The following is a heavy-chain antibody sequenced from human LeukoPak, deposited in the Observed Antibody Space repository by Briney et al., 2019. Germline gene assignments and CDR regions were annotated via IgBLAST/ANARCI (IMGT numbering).Heavy chain of an antibody. Sequence: ASVTVSCKASGYSFTSYDINWVRQATGQGLEWMGWISAYNGNTNYAQKLQGRVTMTTDTSTSTAYMELRSLRSDDTAVYYCARERLYSSSWPTDYWGEGTLVTVSS. CDR3: ARERLYSSSWPTDY. CDR2: ISAYNGNT. J-gene: IGHJ4*02. D-gene: IGHD6-13*01. V-gene: IGHV1-18*01. CDR1: GYSFTSYD.